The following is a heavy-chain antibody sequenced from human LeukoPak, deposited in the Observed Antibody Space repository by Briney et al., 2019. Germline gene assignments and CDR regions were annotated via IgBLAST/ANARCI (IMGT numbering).Heavy chain of an antibody. V-gene: IGHV4-61*02. CDR3: ARDAFIEAAGTPYNWFDP. Sequence: SQTLSLTCTVSGGSISSGNYYWSWIRPPAGKGLEWIGRIYTSGSTNYNPSLKSRVTISVDPPKNQFSLKLSSVTAADTAVYYRARDAFIEAAGTPYNWFDPWGQGTLVTVSS. J-gene: IGHJ5*02. CDR1: GGSISSGNYY. D-gene: IGHD6-13*01. CDR2: IYTSGST.